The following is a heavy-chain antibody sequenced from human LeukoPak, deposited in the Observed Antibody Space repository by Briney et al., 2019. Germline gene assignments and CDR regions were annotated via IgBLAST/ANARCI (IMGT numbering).Heavy chain of an antibody. CDR3: ARNIRQRTTGDYYMDV. CDR1: GYTFTSYD. D-gene: IGHD1-14*01. J-gene: IGHJ6*03. CDR2: MNPNSGNT. Sequence: ASVKVSCKASGYTFTSYDINWVRQATGQGLEWMGWMNPNSGNTGYAQKFQGRVTITRNTSISTAYMELSSLRSEDTAVYYCARNIRQRTTGDYYMDVWGKGTTVTVSS. V-gene: IGHV1-8*03.